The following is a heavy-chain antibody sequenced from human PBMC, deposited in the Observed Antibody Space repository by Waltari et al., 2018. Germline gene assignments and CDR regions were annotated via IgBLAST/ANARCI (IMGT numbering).Heavy chain of an antibody. CDR3: ARGLSAPWRITMVRGVTYFDY. CDR1: GGSFSGYY. V-gene: IGHV4-34*01. J-gene: IGHJ4*02. D-gene: IGHD3-10*01. Sequence: QVQLQQWGAGLLKPSETLSLTCAVYGGSFSGYYWSWIRQPPGKGREWIGEINHSGSTNYNPSLKSRVTISVDTSKNQFSLKLSSVTAADTAVYYCARGLSAPWRITMVRGVTYFDYWGQGTLVTVSS. CDR2: INHSGST.